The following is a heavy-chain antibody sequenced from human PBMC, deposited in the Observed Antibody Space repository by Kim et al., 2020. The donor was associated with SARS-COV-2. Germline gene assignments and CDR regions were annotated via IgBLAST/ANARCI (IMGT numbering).Heavy chain of an antibody. CDR3: ARDDPYCSSTSCRAVGAY. V-gene: IGHV3-33*01. Sequence: GGSLRLSCAASGFTFSSYGMHWVRQAPGKGLEWVAVIWYDGSNKYYADSVKGRFTISRDNSKNTLYLQMNSLRAEDTAVYYCARDDPYCSSTSCRAVGAYWGQGTLVTVSS. D-gene: IGHD2-2*01. CDR2: IWYDGSNK. CDR1: GFTFSSYG. J-gene: IGHJ4*02.